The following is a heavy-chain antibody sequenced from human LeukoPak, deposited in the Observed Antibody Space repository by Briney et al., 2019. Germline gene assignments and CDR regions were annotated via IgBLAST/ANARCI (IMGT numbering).Heavy chain of an antibody. Sequence: GASVKVSCKASGYTFTGYYMHWVRQAPGQGLEWMGWINPNTGDTHHAQKFQGRVTLTRDTSITTVYMELSRLTSDDTAIFYCAVAPGDYWGQGTLVTVSS. CDR3: AVAPGDY. V-gene: IGHV1-2*02. CDR2: INPNTGDT. CDR1: GYTFTGYY. J-gene: IGHJ4*02. D-gene: IGHD2-21*01.